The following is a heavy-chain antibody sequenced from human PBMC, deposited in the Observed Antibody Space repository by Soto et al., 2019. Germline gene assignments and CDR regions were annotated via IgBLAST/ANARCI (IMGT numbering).Heavy chain of an antibody. V-gene: IGHV3-7*04. D-gene: IGHD2-21*02. CDR1: GFDFPGLW. J-gene: IGHJ4*02. CDR3: TRGGRDLDF. Sequence: VQVVESGGTLVQPGGSLRLSCEVSGFDFPGLWMNWVRQAPGKGLEWVANINHGGSETNFLDSVKGRFTISRDNAKSTLYLQMNSLRVEDTAVYYCTRGGRDLDFWGQGTVVIVSS. CDR2: INHGGSET.